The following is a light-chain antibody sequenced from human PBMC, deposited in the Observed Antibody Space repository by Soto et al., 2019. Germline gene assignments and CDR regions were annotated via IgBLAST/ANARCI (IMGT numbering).Light chain of an antibody. CDR2: DAS. V-gene: IGKV1-5*01. CDR1: QSIHSW. Sequence: DILMTQSPSALSASVGDSVTITCRASQSIHSWVAWYQQKPGKAPKLLIYDASTLEGGVSSRFGGSGAGTEFTLTISSLQPDDFATYYCQQYHTCSYSFGQGTKLEIK. CDR3: QQYHTCSYS. J-gene: IGKJ2*01.